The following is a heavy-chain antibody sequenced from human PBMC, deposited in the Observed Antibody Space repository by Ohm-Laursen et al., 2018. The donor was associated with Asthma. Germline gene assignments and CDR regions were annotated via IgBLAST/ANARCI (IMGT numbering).Heavy chain of an antibody. J-gene: IGHJ6*02. CDR1: GFTFSSYA. CDR2: ISYDGSNK. Sequence: SSLRLSCTASGFTFSSYAMHWVRQAPGKGLEWVAVISYDGSNKYYADSVKGRFTISRDNSKNTLYLQMNSLRAEDTAVYYCARDRRVAVAGIYYYGMDVWGQGTTVTVSS. D-gene: IGHD6-19*01. V-gene: IGHV3-30-3*01. CDR3: ARDRRVAVAGIYYYGMDV.